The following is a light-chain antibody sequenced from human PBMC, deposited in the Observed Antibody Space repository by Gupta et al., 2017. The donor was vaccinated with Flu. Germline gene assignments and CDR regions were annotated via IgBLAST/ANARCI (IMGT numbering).Light chain of an antibody. J-gene: IGKJ5*01. CDR1: QSVTHF. CDR2: EAS. CDR3: QERSDWPPRIT. V-gene: IGKV3-11*01. Sequence: TLFLSPGDRANLACRASQSVTHFIAWYKQKPCQAPRLLIYEASNRATGITARFSGSGSGTDFTLTISSLEPEDFAVYYCQERSDWPPRITFGQGTRLEIK.